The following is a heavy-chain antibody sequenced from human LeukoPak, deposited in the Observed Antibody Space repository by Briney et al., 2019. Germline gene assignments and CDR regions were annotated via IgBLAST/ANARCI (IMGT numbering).Heavy chain of an antibody. J-gene: IGHJ3*02. V-gene: IGHV1-69*04. D-gene: IGHD5-18*01. CDR1: GGTFSSYA. CDR2: IIPILGIA. Sequence: SVKVSCKASGGTFSSYAISWVRQAPGQGLEWMGRIIPILGIANYAQKFQGRVTITADKSTSTAYMELSSLRSEDTAVYYCARDSNTAMATPDAFDIWGQGTMVTVSS. CDR3: ARDSNTAMATPDAFDI.